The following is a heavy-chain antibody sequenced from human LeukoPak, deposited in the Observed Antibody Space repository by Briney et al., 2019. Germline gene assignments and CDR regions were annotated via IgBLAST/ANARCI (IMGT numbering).Heavy chain of an antibody. V-gene: IGHV1-18*01. CDR1: GYTFTSYG. J-gene: IGHJ3*02. CDR3: AREGDRYQLLESDAFDI. CDR2: ISAYNGNT. Sequence: ASVKVSCKASGYTFTSYGISWVRQAPGQGLEWMGWISAYNGNTNYAQKLQGRVTMTTDTSTSTAYMELRSLRSDDTAVYYCAREGDRYQLLESDAFDIWGQGTMVTVSS. D-gene: IGHD2-2*01.